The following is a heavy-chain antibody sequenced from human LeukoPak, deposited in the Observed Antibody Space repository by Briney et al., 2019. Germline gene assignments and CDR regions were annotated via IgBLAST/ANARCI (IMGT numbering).Heavy chain of an antibody. CDR2: IYHSGST. D-gene: IGHD1-1*01. CDR1: GYSISSGYY. V-gene: IGHV4-38-2*01. CDR3: ARHVEVFYYYYYYYMDV. J-gene: IGHJ6*03. Sequence: SETLSLTCAVSGYSISSGYYWGWIRQPPGKGLEWIGSIYHSGSTYYNPSLKSRVTISVDTSKNQFSLKLSSVTAADTAVYYCARHVEVFYYYYYYYMDVWGKGTTVTVSS.